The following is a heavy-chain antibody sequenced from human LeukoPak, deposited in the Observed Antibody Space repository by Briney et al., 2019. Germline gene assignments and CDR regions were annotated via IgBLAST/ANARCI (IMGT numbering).Heavy chain of an antibody. J-gene: IGHJ4*02. Sequence: SETLSLTCTVSGGSISSSSYYWGWIRQPPGKGLGWIGSIYYSGSTYYNPSLKSRVTISVDTSKNQFSLKLGSVTAADTAVYYCARTTYYYGSGRYFDYWGQGTLVTVSS. CDR2: IYYSGST. D-gene: IGHD3-10*01. CDR1: GGSISSSSYY. V-gene: IGHV4-39*01. CDR3: ARTTYYYGSGRYFDY.